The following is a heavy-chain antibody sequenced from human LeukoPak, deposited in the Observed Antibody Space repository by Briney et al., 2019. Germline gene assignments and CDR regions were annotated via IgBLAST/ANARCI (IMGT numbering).Heavy chain of an antibody. CDR2: INHSGST. Sequence: KSSETLSLTCAVYGGSFSGYYWSWIRQPPGKGLEWIGEINHSGSTNYNPSLKSRVTISVDTSKNQFSLKLSSVTAADTAVYYCARAGGSGWYLRDFDYWGQGTLVTDSS. CDR3: ARAGGSGWYLRDFDY. V-gene: IGHV4-34*01. J-gene: IGHJ4*02. CDR1: GGSFSGYY. D-gene: IGHD6-19*01.